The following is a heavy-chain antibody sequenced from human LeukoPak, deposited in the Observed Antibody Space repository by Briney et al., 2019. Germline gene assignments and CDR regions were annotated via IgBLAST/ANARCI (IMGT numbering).Heavy chain of an antibody. CDR2: INSNSGAT. V-gene: IGHV1-2*02. Sequence: ASVKVSCKASGYTLTGYYMHWVRQAPGQGLEWMGWINSNSGATNYAQKFQGRVTMTRDTSISTVYMELSSLRSDDTAVYYCARGRDRGASTPFDYWGQGTLVTVSS. J-gene: IGHJ4*02. CDR1: GYTLTGYY. D-gene: IGHD1-26*01. CDR3: ARGRDRGASTPFDY.